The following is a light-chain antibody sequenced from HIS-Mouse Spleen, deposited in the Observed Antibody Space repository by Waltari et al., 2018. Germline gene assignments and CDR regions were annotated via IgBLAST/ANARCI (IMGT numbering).Light chain of an antibody. CDR2: KDS. CDR3: QSADSSGTYQDVV. V-gene: IGLV3-25*03. Sequence: SYELTQPPSVSVSPGQTARITCSGDELPKQYAYWYQQKPGQAPVLVIYKDSERPSGIPERFSGSSSGTTVTLTISGVQAEDEADYYCQSADSSGTYQDVVFGGGTKLTVL. J-gene: IGLJ2*01. CDR1: ELPKQY.